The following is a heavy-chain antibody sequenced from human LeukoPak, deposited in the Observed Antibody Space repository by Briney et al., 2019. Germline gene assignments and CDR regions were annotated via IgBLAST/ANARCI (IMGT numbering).Heavy chain of an antibody. Sequence: PSETLSLTCAVYGGSFSGYYWSWIRQPPGKGLEWIGYIYYSGSTNYNPSLKSRVTISVDTSKNQFSLKLSSVTAADTAVYYCARVSGGALDYWGQGTLVTVSS. J-gene: IGHJ4*02. D-gene: IGHD3-16*01. CDR3: ARVSGGALDY. CDR2: IYYSGST. CDR1: GGSFSGYY. V-gene: IGHV4-59*01.